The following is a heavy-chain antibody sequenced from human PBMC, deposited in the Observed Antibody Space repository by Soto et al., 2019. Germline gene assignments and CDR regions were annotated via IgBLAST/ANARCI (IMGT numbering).Heavy chain of an antibody. D-gene: IGHD2-15*01. Sequence: ASVKVSFKASGYTFTRYTTNWVRQAPGQRLEWMGWINPDNGNAKSSQKFQDRVIITRDTSASTAYMDLSSLRSEDTAVYYCARGIATGQLDPWGQGTLVTVSS. CDR2: INPDNGNA. J-gene: IGHJ5*02. V-gene: IGHV1-3*01. CDR1: GYTFTRYT. CDR3: ARGIATGQLDP.